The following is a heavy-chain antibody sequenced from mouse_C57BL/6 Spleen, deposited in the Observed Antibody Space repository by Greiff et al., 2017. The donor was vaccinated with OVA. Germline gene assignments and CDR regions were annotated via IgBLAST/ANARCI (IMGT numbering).Heavy chain of an antibody. CDR3: ARSPTGYGSSYWYFDV. Sequence: QVQLQQPGAELVKPGASVKLSCKASGYTFTSYWMHWVKQRPGQGLEWIGMIHPNSGSTNYNEKFKSKATLTVDTSSSTAYMQLSSLTSEDSAVYYCARSPTGYGSSYWYFDVWGTGTTVTVSS. J-gene: IGHJ1*03. D-gene: IGHD1-1*01. CDR2: IHPNSGST. CDR1: GYTFTSYW. V-gene: IGHV1-64*01.